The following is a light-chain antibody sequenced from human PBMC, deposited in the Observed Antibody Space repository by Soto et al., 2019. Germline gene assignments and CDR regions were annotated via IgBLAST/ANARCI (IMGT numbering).Light chain of an antibody. V-gene: IGLV2-23*02. CDR1: SSDVGSYNL. J-gene: IGLJ1*01. Sequence: QSALTQPASVSGSPGQSITISCTGTSSDVGSYNLVSWYKQHPGKDPKLMIYEVSKRPSGVSNRFSGSKSGNTASLTIYGLQAEDEADYYCCSYAGSSTSYVFGTGTKLTVL. CDR2: EVS. CDR3: CSYAGSSTSYV.